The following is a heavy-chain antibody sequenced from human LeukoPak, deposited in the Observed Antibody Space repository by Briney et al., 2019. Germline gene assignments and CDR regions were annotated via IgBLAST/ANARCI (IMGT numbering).Heavy chain of an antibody. D-gene: IGHD2-8*01. CDR1: GGTFSSYA. CDR2: IIPILGIA. V-gene: IGHV1-69*04. Sequence: GASVKVSCKASGGTFSSYAISWVRQAPGQGLEWMGRIIPILGIANYAQKFQGRVTITADKSTSTAYMELSSLRSDDTAVYYCARDSPLILRGNTGDFDYWGQGTLVTVSS. CDR3: ARDSPLILRGNTGDFDY. J-gene: IGHJ4*02.